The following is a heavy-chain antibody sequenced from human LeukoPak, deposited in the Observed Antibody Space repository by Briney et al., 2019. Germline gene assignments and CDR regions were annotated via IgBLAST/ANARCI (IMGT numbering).Heavy chain of an antibody. CDR2: IRYDGSNK. V-gene: IGHV3-30*02. CDR1: GFTFSSYS. CDR3: AKDRQQLVRFDY. D-gene: IGHD6-13*01. Sequence: GGSLRLSCAASGFTFSSYSMNWVRQAPGKGLEWVAFIRYDGSNKYYADSVKGRFTISRDNSKNTLYLQMNSLRAEDTAVYYCAKDRQQLVRFDYWGQGTLVTVSS. J-gene: IGHJ4*02.